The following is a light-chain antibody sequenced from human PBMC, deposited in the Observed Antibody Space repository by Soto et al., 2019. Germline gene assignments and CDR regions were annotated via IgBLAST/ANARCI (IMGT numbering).Light chain of an antibody. CDR1: KLGDKY. CDR3: QAWDSSTYV. J-gene: IGLJ1*01. CDR2: QDN. Sequence: SYELTQPPSVSVSPGQTASITCSGDKLGDKYASWYLQKPGQTPVLVIYQDNKRPSGIPERFSGSNSGTTATLTISGTQAMDEADYYCQAWDSSTYVFGTGTRSPS. V-gene: IGLV3-1*01.